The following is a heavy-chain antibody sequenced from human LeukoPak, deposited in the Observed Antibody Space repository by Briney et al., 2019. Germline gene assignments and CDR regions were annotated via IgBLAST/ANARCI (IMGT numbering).Heavy chain of an antibody. CDR3: AKDYGIAAAGGFDY. J-gene: IGHJ4*02. D-gene: IGHD6-13*01. CDR1: GFTFDDYA. Sequence: GGSLRLSXAASGFTFDDYAMHWVRQAPGKGLEWVAGISWNSGSIGYADSVKGRFTISRDNAKNSLYLQMNSLRAEDMALYYCAKDYGIAAAGGFDYWGQGTLVTVSS. CDR2: ISWNSGSI. V-gene: IGHV3-9*03.